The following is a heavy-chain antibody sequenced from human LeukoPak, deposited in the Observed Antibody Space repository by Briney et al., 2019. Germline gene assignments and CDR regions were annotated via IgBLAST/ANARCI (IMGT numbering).Heavy chain of an antibody. D-gene: IGHD3-10*01. CDR2: MNPNSGNT. CDR1: GYTFTSYD. Sequence: ASVNVSCKASGYTFTSYDINWVRQAPGQGLEWMGWMNPNSGNTGYAQKFQGRVTMTRNTSISTAYMELSSLRSEDTAVYYCARVTMVRGPNYDDYWGQGTLVTVSS. J-gene: IGHJ4*02. V-gene: IGHV1-8*01. CDR3: ARVTMVRGPNYDDY.